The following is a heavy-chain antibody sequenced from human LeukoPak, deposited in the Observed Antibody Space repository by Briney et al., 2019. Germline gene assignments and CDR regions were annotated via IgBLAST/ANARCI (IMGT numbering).Heavy chain of an antibody. CDR1: GYTFTSYD. V-gene: IGHV1-8*01. CDR2: MNPNSGNT. Sequence: ASVKVSCKASGYTFTSYDINWVRQATGQGLEWMGWMNPNSGNTGYAQKFQGRVTMTRNTSISTAYMELSSLRSEDTAVYYCARSGDSSGYYYGERYWGQGTLVTVSS. CDR3: ARSGDSSGYYYGERY. D-gene: IGHD3-22*01. J-gene: IGHJ4*02.